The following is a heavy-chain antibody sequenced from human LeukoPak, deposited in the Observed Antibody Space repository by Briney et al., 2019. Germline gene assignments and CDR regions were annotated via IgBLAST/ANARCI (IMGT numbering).Heavy chain of an antibody. J-gene: IGHJ5*02. V-gene: IGHV4-30-2*01. CDR1: GGSIRSGGYS. CDR2: IYHSGST. Sequence: SETLSLTCAVSGGSIRSGGYSWSWIRQPPGKGLEWIGYIYHSGSTYYNPSLKSRVTISVDRSKNQFSLKLSSVTAADTAVYYCARDYVSGAQSGWFDPWGQGTLVTVSS. CDR3: ARDYVSGAQSGWFDP. D-gene: IGHD2-15*01.